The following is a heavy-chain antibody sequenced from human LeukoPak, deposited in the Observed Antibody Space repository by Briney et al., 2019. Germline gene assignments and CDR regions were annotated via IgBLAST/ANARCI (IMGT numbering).Heavy chain of an antibody. D-gene: IGHD2-15*01. J-gene: IGHJ5*02. CDR2: INHSGST. CDR1: GGSFSGYY. CDR3: ARDIGYCSGGSCYDYNWFDP. V-gene: IGHV4-34*01. Sequence: SETLSLTCAVYGGSFSGYYWSWIRQPPGKGLEWIGEINHSGSTNYNPSLKSRVTISVDTSKNQFSLKLSFVTAADTAVYYCARDIGYCSGGSCYDYNWFDPWGQGTLVTVSS.